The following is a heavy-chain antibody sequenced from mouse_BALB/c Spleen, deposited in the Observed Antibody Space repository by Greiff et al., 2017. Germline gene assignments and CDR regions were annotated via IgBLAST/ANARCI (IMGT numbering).Heavy chain of an antibody. CDR3: ARDYGSSMDY. CDR2: IDPANGNT. V-gene: IGHV14-3*02. D-gene: IGHD1-1*01. J-gene: IGHJ4*01. Sequence: EVKLVESGAELVKPGASVKLSCTASGFNIKDTYMHWVKQRPEQGLEWIGRIDPANGNTKYDPKFQGKATITADTSSNTAYLQLSSLTSEDTAVYYCARDYGSSMDYWGQGTSVTVSA. CDR1: GFNIKDTY.